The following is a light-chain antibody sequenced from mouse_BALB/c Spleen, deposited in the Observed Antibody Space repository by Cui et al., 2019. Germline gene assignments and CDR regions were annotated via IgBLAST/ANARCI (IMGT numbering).Light chain of an antibody. Sequence: QIVLTQSPAIMSASPGEKVTITCCASSSVSYMYWYQQKPGSSPRLLIYDTSTLASGVPVRFSGSGSGTSYSLTISRMEAEDAATYYCQQWSSYPRTFGGGTKLEIK. CDR3: QQWSSYPRT. J-gene: IGKJ1*01. CDR2: DTS. CDR1: SSVSY. V-gene: IGKV4-55*01.